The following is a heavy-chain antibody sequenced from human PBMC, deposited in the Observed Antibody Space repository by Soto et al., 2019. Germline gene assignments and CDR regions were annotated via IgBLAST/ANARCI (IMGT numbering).Heavy chain of an antibody. CDR2: ISYDGSNK. CDR3: ARGRRGDY. V-gene: IGHV3-30*03. Sequence: GGSLRLSCAASGFTFSSYGMHWVRQAPGKGLEWVAVISYDGSNKYYADSVKGRFTISRDNSKNTLYLQMNSLRDEDTAVYYCARGRRGDYWGQGTLVTVSS. CDR1: GFTFSSYG. J-gene: IGHJ4*02.